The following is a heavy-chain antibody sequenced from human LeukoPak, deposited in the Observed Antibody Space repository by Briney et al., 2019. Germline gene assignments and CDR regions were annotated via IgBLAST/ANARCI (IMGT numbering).Heavy chain of an antibody. Sequence: GRSLRLSCAASGFTLDDYAMHWVPQVPGKGLEWVSGIDWDSGSIGYAESVKGRFTISRDNAKSFLYLQMNSLGPEDTALYHCAKDVGGYYRFDYWGRGILVTVSS. J-gene: IGHJ4*01. CDR3: AKDVGGYYRFDY. CDR1: GFTLDDYA. D-gene: IGHD3-22*01. V-gene: IGHV3-9*01. CDR2: IDWDSGSI.